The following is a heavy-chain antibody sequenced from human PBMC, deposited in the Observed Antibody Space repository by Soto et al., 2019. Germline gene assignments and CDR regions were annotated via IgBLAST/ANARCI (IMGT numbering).Heavy chain of an antibody. CDR1: GYTFTSYD. Sequence: QVQLVQSGAEVKKPGASVKVSCKASGYTFTSYDISWVRHAPGQGLEWMGWISAYNGNTNYAQKLQGRVTMTTDTSTSTAYMELRSLRSDDTAVYYCARDHDIVVVPAATSTNFDYWGQGTLVTASS. CDR2: ISAYNGNT. V-gene: IGHV1-18*01. J-gene: IGHJ4*02. CDR3: ARDHDIVVVPAATSTNFDY. D-gene: IGHD2-2*01.